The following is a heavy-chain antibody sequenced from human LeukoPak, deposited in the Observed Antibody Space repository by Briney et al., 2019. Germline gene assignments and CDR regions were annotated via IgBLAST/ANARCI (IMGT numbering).Heavy chain of an antibody. CDR3: ARDPLDIVVVPAAATYAFDI. CDR2: ISYDGSNK. Sequence: PGGSLRLSCAASGFTFSSYAMHWVRQAPGKGLEWVAVISYDGSNKYYADSVKGRFTISRDNSKNTLYLQMNSLRAEDTAVYYCARDPLDIVVVPAAATYAFDIWGQGTMVTVSS. CDR1: GFTFSSYA. V-gene: IGHV3-30-3*01. D-gene: IGHD2-2*03. J-gene: IGHJ3*02.